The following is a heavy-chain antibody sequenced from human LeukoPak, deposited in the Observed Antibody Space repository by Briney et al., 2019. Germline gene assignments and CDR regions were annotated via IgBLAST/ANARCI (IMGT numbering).Heavy chain of an antibody. CDR3: ARPALYLHGDFPRV. CDR1: GFIFSNTE. D-gene: IGHD4-17*01. V-gene: IGHV3-48*03. Sequence: GGSLRLSCTVSGFIFSNTEMNWVRQAPGKGLEWVSFISSSGGVTNYADSVKGRFTISRDNAKKSLYLQMNSLTAGDTAVYYCARPALYLHGDFPRVWGRGTTVIVSS. CDR2: ISSSGGVT. J-gene: IGHJ6*04.